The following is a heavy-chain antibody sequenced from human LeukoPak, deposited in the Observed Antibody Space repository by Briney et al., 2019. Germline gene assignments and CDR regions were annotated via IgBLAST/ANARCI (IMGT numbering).Heavy chain of an antibody. J-gene: IGHJ3*02. CDR2: ISGSGGST. CDR1: GFPFSTYA. D-gene: IGHD3-10*01. V-gene: IGHV3-23*01. CDR3: AKELGRITMVRGVITDAFDI. Sequence: GGSLRLSCAASGFPFSTYAMSWVRQAPGKGLEWVSAISGSGGSTYYADSVKGRFTISRDNSKNTLYLQMNSLRAEDTAVYYCAKELGRITMVRGVITDAFDIWGQGTMVTVSS.